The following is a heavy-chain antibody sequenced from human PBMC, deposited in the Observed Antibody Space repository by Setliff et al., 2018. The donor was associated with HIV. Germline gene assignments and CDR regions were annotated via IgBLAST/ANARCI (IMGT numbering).Heavy chain of an antibody. J-gene: IGHJ6*02. CDR2: IKQDGSVK. Sequence: PGGSLRLSCAASGFTFSGYWMSWVRQAPGKGLEWVANIKQDGSVKFYVDSVKGRFTISRDNSKNSLYLQMNSLRVEDTAVYYCARDYLYYNLYNGSPVYGMDVWGQGTTVTVSS. CDR1: GFTFSGYW. D-gene: IGHD3-3*01. CDR3: ARDYLYYNLYNGSPVYGMDV. V-gene: IGHV3-7*01.